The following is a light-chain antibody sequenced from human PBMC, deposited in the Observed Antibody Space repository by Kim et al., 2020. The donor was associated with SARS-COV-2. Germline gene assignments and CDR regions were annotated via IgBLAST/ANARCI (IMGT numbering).Light chain of an antibody. CDR1: ATNIGDNT. CDR3: ASWDDSLNGGV. V-gene: IGLV1-44*01. Sequence: GPRVNISCSGSATNIGDNTVSWYQQLPGAAPKLLIHNDNQRPSGVPDRFSASKSGTSASLAISGLRSEDEADYYCASWDDSLNGGVFGGGTQLTVL. CDR2: NDN. J-gene: IGLJ3*02.